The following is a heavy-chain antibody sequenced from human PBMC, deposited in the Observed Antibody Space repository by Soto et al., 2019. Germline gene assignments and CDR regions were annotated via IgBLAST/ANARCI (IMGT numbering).Heavy chain of an antibody. CDR1: GFTFSNYG. D-gene: IGHD2-2*01. V-gene: IGHV3-30*18. CDR3: AKDCLWGEVPAALNLDY. CDR2: VSYNSRKE. J-gene: IGHJ4*02. Sequence: PGGSLRLSCVASGFTFSNYGMHWVRQAPGKGLEWVAIVSYNSRKEYYADSVKGRFSISRDNSKNTLYVQMNTLRDEDTAVYYCAKDCLWGEVPAALNLDYWGRGTLVTVSS.